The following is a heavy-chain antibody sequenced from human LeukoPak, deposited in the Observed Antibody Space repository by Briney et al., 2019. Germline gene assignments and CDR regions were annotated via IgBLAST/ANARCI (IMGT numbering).Heavy chain of an antibody. D-gene: IGHD3-22*01. CDR1: GGTFNNYT. V-gene: IGHV1-69*08. CDR2: IILMVGTE. J-gene: IGHJ6*04. Sequence: SVKVSCKASGGTFNNYTINWGRHTPGQGLEWMGRIILMVGTENNAQKVQGRVTITADKSTNTAYMDLTSRRYEDTAVYYCALSYYYDTSSFRRLYLYYSMDIWGKGATVTVSS. CDR3: ALSYYYDTSSFRRLYLYYSMDI.